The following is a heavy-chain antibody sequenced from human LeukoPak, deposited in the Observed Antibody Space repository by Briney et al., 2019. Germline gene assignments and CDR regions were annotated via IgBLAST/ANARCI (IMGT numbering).Heavy chain of an antibody. CDR1: GYSFTSYW. CDR3: ARAYYYGSGSYYPSGY. V-gene: IGHV5-51*01. CDR2: IYPGDSDT. J-gene: IGHJ4*02. Sequence: GESLKISCKGSGYSFTSYWIGWVRQMPGKGLEWMGIIYPGDSDTRYSPSFQGQATISADKSISTAYLQWGSLKASDTAMYYCARAYYYGSGSYYPSGYWGQGTLVTVSS. D-gene: IGHD3-10*01.